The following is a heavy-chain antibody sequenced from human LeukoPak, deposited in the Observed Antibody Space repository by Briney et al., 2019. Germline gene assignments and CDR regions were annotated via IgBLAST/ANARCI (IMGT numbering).Heavy chain of an antibody. CDR2: IYSKGGT. V-gene: IGHV4-4*07. D-gene: IGHD3-3*01. CDR3: ATDRGGRSVFDI. Sequence: SETLSLTCTVSGGSVSSYYWSWIRQPAGKGLEWIGRIYSKGGTNYNPSLKTRVTMSVDTSKNQLSLKLSSVTAADTAVYYCATDRGGRSVFDIWGQGTMVTVSS. J-gene: IGHJ3*02. CDR1: GGSVSSYY.